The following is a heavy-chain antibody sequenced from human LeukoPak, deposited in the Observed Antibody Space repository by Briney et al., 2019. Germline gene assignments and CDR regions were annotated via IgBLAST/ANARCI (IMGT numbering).Heavy chain of an antibody. CDR2: IYTSGST. Sequence: PSETLSLTCAVSGGSISSGGYYWSWIRQPAGKGLEWIGRIYTSGSTNYNPSLKSRVTMSVDTSKNQFSLKLSSVTAADTAVYYCARSGRQGRAEFDYWGQGTLVTVSP. V-gene: IGHV4-61*02. CDR3: ARSGRQGRAEFDY. J-gene: IGHJ4*02. D-gene: IGHD3-10*01. CDR1: GGSISSGGYY.